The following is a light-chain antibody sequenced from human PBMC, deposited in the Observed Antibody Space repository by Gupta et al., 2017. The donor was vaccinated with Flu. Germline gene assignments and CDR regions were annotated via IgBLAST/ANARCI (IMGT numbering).Light chain of an antibody. J-gene: IGLJ2*01. V-gene: IGLV7-46*01. CDR3: LIACCGGAL. Sequence: QSVVTQEPSLTVSPGGTVPLTCGLSARPVTSGHRPYWFRQKPGQAPRILIDDTFNKRAWTPDRCSGSLLGGKAALTLSGAQHEDEAEYYCLIACCGGALFGGGTKLTVL. CDR2: DTF. CDR1: ARPVTSGHR.